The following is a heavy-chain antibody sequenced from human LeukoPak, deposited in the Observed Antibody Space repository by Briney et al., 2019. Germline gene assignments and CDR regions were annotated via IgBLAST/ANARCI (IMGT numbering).Heavy chain of an antibody. Sequence: GSSVKVSCKVSGGTFSSYAISWVRQAPGQGLEWMGRIIPIFGTANYAQKFQGRVTITTDESTSTAYMELSSLRSEDTAVYYCARDPVVGATRFDPWGQGTLVTVSS. CDR2: IIPIFGTA. CDR3: ARDPVVGATRFDP. J-gene: IGHJ5*02. CDR1: GGTFSSYA. V-gene: IGHV1-69*05. D-gene: IGHD1-26*01.